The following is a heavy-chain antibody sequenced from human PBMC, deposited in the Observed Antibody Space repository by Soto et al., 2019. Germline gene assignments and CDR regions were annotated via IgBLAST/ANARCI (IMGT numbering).Heavy chain of an antibody. Sequence: SETLSLTCAVSGGSISSSNWWSWVRQPPGKGLEWIGEIYHSGSTNYNPSLKSRVTISVDKSKNQFSLKLSSVTAADTAVYYCARMWFGEYHYGMDVWGQGTTVTVSS. CDR2: IYHSGST. D-gene: IGHD3-10*01. CDR3: ARMWFGEYHYGMDV. V-gene: IGHV4-4*02. CDR1: GGSISSSNW. J-gene: IGHJ6*02.